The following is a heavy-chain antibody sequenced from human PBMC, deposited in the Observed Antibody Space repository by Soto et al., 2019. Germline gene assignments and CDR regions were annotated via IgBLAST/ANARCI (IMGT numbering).Heavy chain of an antibody. V-gene: IGHV5-51*01. CDR1: GFSFTSYW. D-gene: IGHD3-9*01. Sequence: GESLKNSRKGSGFSFTSYWIGWVRQMPGKSLEWMGIISPIDSDTRYSPSFEGQVTISADNSTNTAYLQWSSLKASDTGIYYCARQSYYDVLTGYLNWFDSWGRGTQVTVSS. CDR2: ISPIDSDT. J-gene: IGHJ5*01. CDR3: ARQSYYDVLTGYLNWFDS.